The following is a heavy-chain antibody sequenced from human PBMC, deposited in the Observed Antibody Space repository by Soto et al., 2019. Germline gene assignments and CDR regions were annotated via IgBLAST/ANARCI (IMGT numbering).Heavy chain of an antibody. CDR3: AKDVAAAGTWYFDY. CDR2: ISGSGGST. D-gene: IGHD6-13*01. J-gene: IGHJ4*02. CDR1: GFTFSSYA. V-gene: IGHV3-23*01. Sequence: GGSLRLSCAASGFTFSSYAMSWVRQAPGKGLEWVSAISGSGGSTYYADSVKGRFTISRDNSKNTLYLQMNSLRAEDTAVYYYAKDVAAAGTWYFDYWGQGTLVTVSS.